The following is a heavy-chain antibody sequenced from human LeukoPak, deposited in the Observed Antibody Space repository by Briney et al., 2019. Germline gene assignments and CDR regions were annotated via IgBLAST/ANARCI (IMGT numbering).Heavy chain of an antibody. CDR2: ISSSSSYI. V-gene: IGHV3-21*01. J-gene: IGHJ4*02. D-gene: IGHD2-2*02. Sequence: GGSLRLSCAASGFTFSSYSMNWVRQAPGKGLEWVSSISSSSSYIYYADSVKGRFTISRDNAKNSLYLQMNSLRAEDTAVYYCARDLIPISAQRRYFDYWGQGTLVTVSS. CDR3: ARDLIPISAQRRYFDY. CDR1: GFTFSSYS.